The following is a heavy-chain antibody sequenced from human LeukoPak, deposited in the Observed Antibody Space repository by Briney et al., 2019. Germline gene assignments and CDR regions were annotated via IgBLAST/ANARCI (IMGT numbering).Heavy chain of an antibody. CDR2: IYYSGST. V-gene: IGHV4-39*01. D-gene: IGHD6-13*01. CDR1: GGSISSSSYY. Sequence: PSETLSLTCTVSGGSISSSSYYWGWIRQPPGKGLEWIGSIYYSGSTYYNPSLKSRVTISVDTSKNQFSLKLSSVTAADTAVYYCARGRGIAAAGTGWFDPWGQGTLVTVSS. CDR3: ARGRGIAAAGTGWFDP. J-gene: IGHJ5*02.